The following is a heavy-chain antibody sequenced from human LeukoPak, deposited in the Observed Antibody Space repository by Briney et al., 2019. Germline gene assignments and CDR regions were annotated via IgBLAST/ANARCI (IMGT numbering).Heavy chain of an antibody. D-gene: IGHD3-10*01. J-gene: IGHJ4*02. Sequence: GGSLRLSCAASGFTFSSYAMSWVRQAPGKGLEWVSAISGSGGSTYYADSVKGRFTISRDNSKNTLYLQMNSLRAEDTAVYYCAKSAVRRMVRGVIFDYWGQGTLVTVSS. V-gene: IGHV3-23*01. CDR1: GFTFSSYA. CDR2: ISGSGGST. CDR3: AKSAVRRMVRGVIFDY.